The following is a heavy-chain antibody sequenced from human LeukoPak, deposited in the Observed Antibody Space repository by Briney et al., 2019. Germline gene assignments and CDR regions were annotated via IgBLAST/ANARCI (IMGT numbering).Heavy chain of an antibody. D-gene: IGHD2-15*01. V-gene: IGHV1-69*05. Sequence: GASVKVSCKASGGTFSSYAICWVQQAPGQGLEWIGGIIPIFGTANYAQKFQGRVTITTDESTSTAYMELSSLRSEDTAVYYCAREGVGGYCFGYWGQGTLVTVSS. J-gene: IGHJ4*02. CDR3: AREGVGGYCFGY. CDR2: IIPIFGTA. CDR1: GGTFSSYA.